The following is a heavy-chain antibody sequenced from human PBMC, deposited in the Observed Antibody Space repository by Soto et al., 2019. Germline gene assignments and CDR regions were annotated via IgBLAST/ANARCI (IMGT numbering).Heavy chain of an antibody. CDR2: IYSGGST. V-gene: IGHV3-53*01. CDR3: ARGYYYDSSGYYQDAFDI. CDR1: GFTVSSNY. D-gene: IGHD3-22*01. Sequence: GGSLRLSCAASGFTVSSNYMSWVRQAPGKGLEWVSVIYSGGSTYYADSVKGRFTISRDNSKKTLYLQMNSLRAEDTAVYYCARGYYYDSSGYYQDAFDIWGQGTMVTVS. J-gene: IGHJ3*02.